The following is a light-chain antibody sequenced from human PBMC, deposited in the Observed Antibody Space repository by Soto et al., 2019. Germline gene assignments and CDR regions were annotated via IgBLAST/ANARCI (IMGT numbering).Light chain of an antibody. CDR2: STN. CDR3: LLYLGSDVWV. Sequence: QTVVTQEPSFSVSPGGTVTLTCGLCSGSVSTDNSPSWYQQTPGQGPRTLIYSTNTRSSGVPDRFSGSILGSKAALTITGAQADDESDYYCLLYLGSDVWVFGGGTKLTVL. CDR1: SGSVSTDNS. V-gene: IGLV8-61*01. J-gene: IGLJ2*01.